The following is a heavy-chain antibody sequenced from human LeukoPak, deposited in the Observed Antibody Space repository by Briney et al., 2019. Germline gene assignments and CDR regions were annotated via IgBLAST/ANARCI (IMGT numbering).Heavy chain of an antibody. CDR3: ARFGTAGQGDC. CDR1: GFTFSNYA. Sequence: GGSLRLSCAASGFTFSNYAMHWVRQAPGKGLEYVSAISSNGGSTYYANSVKGRFTISRDNSKNALYLQMGSLRAEDMAVYYCARFGTAGQGDCWGQGTLVTVSS. V-gene: IGHV3-64*01. J-gene: IGHJ4*02. D-gene: IGHD3-16*01. CDR2: ISSNGGST.